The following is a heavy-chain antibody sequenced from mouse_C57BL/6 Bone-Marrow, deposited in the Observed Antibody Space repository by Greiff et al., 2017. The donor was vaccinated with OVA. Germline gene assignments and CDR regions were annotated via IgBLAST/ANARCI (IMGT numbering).Heavy chain of an antibody. J-gene: IGHJ2*01. D-gene: IGHD4-1*01. V-gene: IGHV5-15*01. CDR1: GFTFSDYG. Sequence: EVQLLQSGGGLVQPGASLKLSCAASGFTFSDYGMPWVRQAPGEGPEWVAFISNLAYSIYYADTVTGRFTISRENTKNTLYMEMSSLRSEDTAMYYCARQGELGGFDYWGQGTTLTVSS. CDR2: ISNLAYSI. CDR3: ARQGELGGFDY.